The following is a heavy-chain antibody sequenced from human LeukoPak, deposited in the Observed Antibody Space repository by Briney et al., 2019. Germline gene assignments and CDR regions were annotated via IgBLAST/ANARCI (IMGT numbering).Heavy chain of an antibody. J-gene: IGHJ4*02. Sequence: KPSETLSLTCTVSGGSISSYYWSWIRQPPGKGLEWIGYIYYSGSTNYNPTLKSRVTISVDTSKNQFSLKLSSVTAADTAVYYCARYPWSGYFDYWGQGTLVTVSS. D-gene: IGHD3-3*01. CDR3: ARYPWSGYFDY. CDR1: GGSISSYY. V-gene: IGHV4-59*01. CDR2: IYYSGST.